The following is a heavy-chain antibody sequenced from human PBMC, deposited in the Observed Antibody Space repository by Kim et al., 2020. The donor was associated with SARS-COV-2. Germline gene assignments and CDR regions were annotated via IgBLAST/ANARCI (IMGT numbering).Heavy chain of an antibody. Sequence: ASVKVSCKASGYTFTGYYMHWVRQAPGQGLEWRGWINPNSGGTNYAQKFQGRVTMTRDTSISTAYMELSRLRSDDTAVYYCARGPLRGYSYGWYYFDYWGQGTLVTVSS. CDR1: GYTFTGYY. CDR3: ARGPLRGYSYGWYYFDY. D-gene: IGHD5-18*01. V-gene: IGHV1-2*02. CDR2: INPNSGGT. J-gene: IGHJ4*02.